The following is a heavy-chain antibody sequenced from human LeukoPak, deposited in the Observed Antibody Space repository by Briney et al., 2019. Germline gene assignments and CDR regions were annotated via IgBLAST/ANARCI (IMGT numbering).Heavy chain of an antibody. D-gene: IGHD3-22*01. J-gene: IGHJ4*02. CDR2: IYYSGST. Sequence: SETLSLTCTVSGGSISSSSYYWGWIRQPPEKGLEWIGSIYYSGSTYYNPSLKSRVTISVDTSKNQFSLKLSSVTAADTAVYYCARGRYYDQDYWGQGTLVIVSS. V-gene: IGHV4-39*01. CDR1: GGSISSSSYY. CDR3: ARGRYYDQDY.